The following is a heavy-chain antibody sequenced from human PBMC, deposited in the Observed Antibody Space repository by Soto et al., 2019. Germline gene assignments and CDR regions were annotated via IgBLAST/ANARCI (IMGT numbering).Heavy chain of an antibody. Sequence: QVQLQQSGPGLVKPSETLSLTCSVSSGPTSSHNWGWIRQTPGRGLEWIGYVYSTGGPSYNPSLKRRVTISADASTNHISLTLTSVTAADTAVYYCVRQGIGNLHGLVDVWGQGTTVRVSS. J-gene: IGHJ6*02. CDR1: SGPTSSHN. D-gene: IGHD1-1*01. CDR3: VRQGIGNLHGLVDV. CDR2: VYSTGGP. V-gene: IGHV4-59*08.